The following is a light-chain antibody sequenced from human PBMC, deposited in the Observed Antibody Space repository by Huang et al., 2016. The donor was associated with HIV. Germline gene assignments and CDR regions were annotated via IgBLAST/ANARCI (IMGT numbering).Light chain of an antibody. Sequence: IVMTQSPESLSVSLGERATINCKSSKSVLYKYDKRKYVACYKEKPGQSPKVLIYWASTRQSGVPDRFRGSGSGTNFTLTIDSFQAEDVALYYCQQYFSTPTFGLGTKLEI. CDR2: WAS. CDR3: QQYFSTPT. V-gene: IGKV4-1*01. J-gene: IGKJ2*01. CDR1: KSVLYKYDKRKY.